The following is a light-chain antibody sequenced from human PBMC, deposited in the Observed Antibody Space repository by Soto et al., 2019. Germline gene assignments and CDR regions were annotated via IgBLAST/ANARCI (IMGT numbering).Light chain of an antibody. Sequence: QSVLTQPPAVSGAPGQGVTISCTGSSSNIGAGYDVHWYQQLPGRVPKLLIYGNNNRPSGVPDRFSVSKSGASASLAITGLQAEDEADYYCQSYDSSLSGSGVFGTGTKVT. CDR1: SSNIGAGYD. J-gene: IGLJ1*01. V-gene: IGLV1-40*01. CDR3: QSYDSSLSGSGV. CDR2: GNN.